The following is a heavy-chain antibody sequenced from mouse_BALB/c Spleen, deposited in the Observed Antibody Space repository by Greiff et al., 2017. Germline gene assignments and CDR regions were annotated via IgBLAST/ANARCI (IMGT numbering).Heavy chain of an antibody. Sequence: EVQLQQSGAELVKPGASVKLSCTASGFNIKDTYMHWVKQRPEQGLEWIGRIDPANGNTKYDPKFQGKATITADTSSNTAYLQLSSLTSEDTAVYYCAGGGYYGSSYPFAYWGQGTLVTVSA. CDR3: AGGGYYGSSYPFAY. V-gene: IGHV14-3*02. D-gene: IGHD1-1*01. CDR1: GFNIKDTY. CDR2: IDPANGNT. J-gene: IGHJ3*01.